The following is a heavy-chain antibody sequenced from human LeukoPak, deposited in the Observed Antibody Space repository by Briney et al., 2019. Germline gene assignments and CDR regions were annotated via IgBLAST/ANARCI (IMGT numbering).Heavy chain of an antibody. CDR2: IYYSGST. D-gene: IGHD2-15*01. V-gene: IGHV4-59*01. CDR1: GDSISSYY. Sequence: SETLSLTCTVSGDSISSYYWSWIRQPPGKGLEWIGYIYYSGSTNYNPSLKSRVTISVDTSKNQFSLKLSSVTAADTAVYYCARRYCSGGSCSSFDYWGQGTLVTVSS. J-gene: IGHJ4*02. CDR3: ARRYCSGGSCSSFDY.